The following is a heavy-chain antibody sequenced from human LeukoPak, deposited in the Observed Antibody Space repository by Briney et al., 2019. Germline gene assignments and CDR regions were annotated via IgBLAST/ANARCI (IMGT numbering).Heavy chain of an antibody. J-gene: IGHJ4*02. D-gene: IGHD5-24*01. CDR3: ARAVGMATYYDY. CDR1: GFTFSIYA. Sequence: GGSLRLPCAASGFTFSIYAVHWVRHAAGKGLEYVSAISSNGGSTYYANSVKGRFTISRDNSKNTLYLQMGSLRAEDMAVYYCARAVGMATYYDYWGQGTLVTVSS. V-gene: IGHV3-64*01. CDR2: ISSNGGST.